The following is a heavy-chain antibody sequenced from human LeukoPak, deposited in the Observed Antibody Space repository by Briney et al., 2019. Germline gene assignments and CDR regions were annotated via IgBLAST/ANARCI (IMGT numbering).Heavy chain of an antibody. D-gene: IGHD7-27*01. J-gene: IGHJ4*02. CDR1: GFTFSNHW. V-gene: IGHV3-15*01. Sequence: GGSLRLSCAASGFTFSNHWMSWVRQAPGKGLEWVGRIKSKTDGGTTDYAAPVKGRFTISGDDSKNTLYLQMNSLKTEDTAVYYCTTEGTSLGRDYWGQGTLVTVSS. CDR2: IKSKTDGGTT. CDR3: TTEGTSLGRDY.